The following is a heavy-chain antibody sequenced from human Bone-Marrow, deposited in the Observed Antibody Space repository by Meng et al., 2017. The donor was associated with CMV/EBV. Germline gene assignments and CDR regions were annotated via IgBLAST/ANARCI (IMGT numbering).Heavy chain of an antibody. J-gene: IGHJ4*02. Sequence: GASLKTSCAASGFYFSIYGMHWGRQVPGKGLLWVSRISSDGTDIKYADCVRGRFTNSRDNAKTTLYRQMNSLTADDTAVDYGARDRTQRGPTTVDYWGQGTLVTVSS. D-gene: IGHD1-1*01. V-gene: IGHV3-74*03. CDR1: GFYFSIYG. CDR2: ISSDGTDI. CDR3: ARDRTQRGPTTVDY.